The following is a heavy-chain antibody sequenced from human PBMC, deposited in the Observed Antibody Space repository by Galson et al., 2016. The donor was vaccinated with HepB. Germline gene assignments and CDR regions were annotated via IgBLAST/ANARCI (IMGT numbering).Heavy chain of an antibody. D-gene: IGHD3-9*01. J-gene: IGHJ4*02. CDR3: LGDILTGYHY. CDR2: IKSKTDGGTT. Sequence: SLRLSCAASGFTFRNAWMSWVRQAPGKGLEWVGRIKSKTDGGTTDYAAPVKGRFTISRDDSKNTLYLQMNSLKTEDTAVYYCLGDILTGYHYWGQGTLVTVSS. CDR1: GFTFRNAW. V-gene: IGHV3-15*01.